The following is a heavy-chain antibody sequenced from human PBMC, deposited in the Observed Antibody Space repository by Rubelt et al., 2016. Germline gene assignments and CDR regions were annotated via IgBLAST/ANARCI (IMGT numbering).Heavy chain of an antibody. CDR2: IKSKTDGGTT. CDR3: TTDRYYYDSSGFPWFDP. J-gene: IGHJ5*02. V-gene: IGHV3-15*01. D-gene: IGHD3-22*01. CDR1: GFTFSNAW. Sequence: VQLVESGGGVVQPGTSLRLSCAASGFTFSNAWMSWVRQAPGKGLEWVGRIKSKTDGGTTDYAAPGKGRFTISRDDSKNTLYLQMNSLKTEDTAVYYCTTDRYYYDSSGFPWFDPWGQGTLVTVSS.